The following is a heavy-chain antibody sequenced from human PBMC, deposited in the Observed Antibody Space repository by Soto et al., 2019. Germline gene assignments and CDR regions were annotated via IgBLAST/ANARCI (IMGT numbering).Heavy chain of an antibody. CDR1: GYNFTRFG. Sequence: QFQLVQSGAEVKKPGASVKVSCKASGYNFTRFGISWVRQAPGHGLEWMGWMGAHSGHTRQAQKFQGRLTMTPDASKNRAYIDPRSPTSADTALYYCGREGQKLAQEDYYQFNGIDVWGQGTTVIVSS. CDR2: MGAHSGHT. CDR3: GREGQKLAQEDYYQFNGIDV. D-gene: IGHD1-1*01. V-gene: IGHV1-18*01. J-gene: IGHJ6*02.